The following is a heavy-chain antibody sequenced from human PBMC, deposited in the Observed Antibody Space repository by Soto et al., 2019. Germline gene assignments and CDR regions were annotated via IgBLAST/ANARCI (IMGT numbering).Heavy chain of an antibody. J-gene: IGHJ4*02. Sequence: PSQTLSLTCAISGDSVSSNSATWNLIRQSPSRGLEWLGRTYYRSKWYYDYAVSVKSRITINPDTSKNQFSLQLNSVTPEDTAVYYCARDPVTAADYLDYWGPGTQVTVSS. CDR2: TYYRSKWYY. CDR1: GDSVSSNSAT. D-gene: IGHD6-13*01. CDR3: ARDPVTAADYLDY. V-gene: IGHV6-1*01.